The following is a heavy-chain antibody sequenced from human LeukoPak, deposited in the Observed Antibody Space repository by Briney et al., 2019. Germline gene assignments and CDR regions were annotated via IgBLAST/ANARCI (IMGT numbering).Heavy chain of an antibody. Sequence: PGGSLRLPCAASGFIFSDYGMHWVRQAPGKGLEWVAVIWNDGSNTYYGDSVKGLFTISRDNSKNTLYLQMNSLRAEDTAVYYCARDNAGLVKHLDAFDPWGQGTMVTVAS. CDR3: ARDNAGLVKHLDAFDP. CDR1: GFIFSDYG. D-gene: IGHD1-26*01. V-gene: IGHV3-33*01. J-gene: IGHJ3*01. CDR2: IWNDGSNT.